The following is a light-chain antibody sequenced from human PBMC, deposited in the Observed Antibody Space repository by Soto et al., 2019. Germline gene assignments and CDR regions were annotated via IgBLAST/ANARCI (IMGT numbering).Light chain of an antibody. V-gene: IGKV3-15*01. J-gene: IGKJ2*01. Sequence: EIVMTQSPATLSVSPGERATLSCRASQSVSSNLAWYQQRPGQPPRLLISGASTRATGVPARFSGSGSGTEFTLTISSLQSEDFAVYYCQQYYNWPPFTFGQGTKLEI. CDR3: QQYYNWPPFT. CDR2: GAS. CDR1: QSVSSN.